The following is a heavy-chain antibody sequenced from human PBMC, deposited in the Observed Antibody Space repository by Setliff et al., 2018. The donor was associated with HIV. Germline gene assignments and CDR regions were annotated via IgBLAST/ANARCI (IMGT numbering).Heavy chain of an antibody. CDR2: IHHSGGT. V-gene: IGHV4-59*08. CDR1: YGSISGHY. Sequence: SETLSLTCTVSYGSISGHYWTWIRQPPGKGLEWIGYIHHSGGTQYNPSLMSRLTMSVDTSKKHFSLRLTSVTAADTAVYFCARGVIETDYDYVDIYYYNYMDVWGKGTTVTVSS. J-gene: IGHJ6*03. CDR3: ARGVIETDYDYVDIYYYNYMDV. D-gene: IGHD5-12*01.